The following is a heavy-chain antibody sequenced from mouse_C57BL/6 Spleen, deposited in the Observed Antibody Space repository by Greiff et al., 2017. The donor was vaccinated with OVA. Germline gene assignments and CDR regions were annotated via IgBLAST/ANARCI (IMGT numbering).Heavy chain of an antibody. J-gene: IGHJ1*03. CDR2: TFYSGIT. V-gene: IGHV3-3*01. D-gene: IGHD1-2*01. CDR1: GFSINSDCY. CDR3: ARSLLRYWYFDV. Sequence: EVQLQQSGPSLVRPSQTLSLTCTVTGFSINSDCYWIWIRQFPGNKLEYIGYTFYSGITYYNPSLESRTYITRDTSKNQFSLKLSSVTTEDTATYYCARSLLRYWYFDVWGTGTTVTVSS.